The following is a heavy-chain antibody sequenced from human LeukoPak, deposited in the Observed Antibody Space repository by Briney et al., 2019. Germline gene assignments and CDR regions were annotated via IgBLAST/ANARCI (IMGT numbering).Heavy chain of an antibody. CDR2: VFYSGTT. V-gene: IGHV4-59*08. CDR1: GASISSRY. Sequence: KPSETLSLTCTVSGASISSRYWTWIRQSPGKRLEWIGYVFYSGTTSYSPSLNSRVTISIDTSKNQFSLKLSSVTAADTAVYFCARHVGFFDAFDIWGQGTMVTVSS. D-gene: IGHD3-3*01. CDR3: ARHVGFFDAFDI. J-gene: IGHJ3*02.